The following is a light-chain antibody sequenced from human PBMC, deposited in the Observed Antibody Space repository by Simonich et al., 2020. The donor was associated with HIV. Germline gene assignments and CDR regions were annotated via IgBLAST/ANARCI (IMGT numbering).Light chain of an antibody. CDR2: WAS. J-gene: IGKJ2*01. V-gene: IGKV4-1*01. Sequence: DIVMTQSPDSLAVSLGERATINCTSSQSVFYSSNNENYLAWYQQKPGQPPKLLIYWASTRESGVPDRFSGSGSGTDFTLTISSLQAEDVAVYYCQQYYSTPYTFGQGTKLEIK. CDR3: QQYYSTPYT. CDR1: QSVFYSSNNENY.